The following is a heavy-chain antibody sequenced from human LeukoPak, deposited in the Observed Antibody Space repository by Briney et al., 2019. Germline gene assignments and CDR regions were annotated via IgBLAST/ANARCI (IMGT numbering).Heavy chain of an antibody. CDR1: GFTFSSYW. V-gene: IGHV3-21*01. D-gene: IGHD3-22*01. CDR3: ARDRFDDSSPFY. J-gene: IGHJ4*02. Sequence: GGSLRLSCAASGFTFSSYWMNWVRQAPGKGLEWVSSISSSSSYIYYADSVKGRFTISRDNAKNSLYLQMNSLRAEDTAVYYCARDRFDDSSPFYWGQGTLVTVSS. CDR2: ISSSSSYI.